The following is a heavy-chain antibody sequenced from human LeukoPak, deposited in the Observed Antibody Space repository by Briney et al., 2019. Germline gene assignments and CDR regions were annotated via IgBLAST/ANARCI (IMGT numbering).Heavy chain of an antibody. J-gene: IGHJ6*02. Sequence: GGSLILSCAASGFTFSSHWMHWVRQAPGKGLEWVSYISSSSSTIYYADSVKGRFTISRDNAKNSLYLQMNSLRDEDTAVYYCARDHIVVVTAPDYYYYGMDVWGQGTTVTVSS. CDR3: ARDHIVVVTAPDYYYYGMDV. V-gene: IGHV3-48*02. CDR1: GFTFSSHW. CDR2: ISSSSSTI. D-gene: IGHD2-21*02.